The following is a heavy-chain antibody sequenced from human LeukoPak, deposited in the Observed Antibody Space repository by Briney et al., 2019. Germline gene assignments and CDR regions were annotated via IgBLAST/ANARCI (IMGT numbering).Heavy chain of an antibody. J-gene: IGHJ4*02. CDR2: IKHDGSET. V-gene: IGHV3-7*03. CDR3: AKDKFRGVQDY. Sequence: GGSLRLSCAASGFTFSSYWMSWVRQAPGKGLEWVANIKHDGSETYYVDSVKGRFTISRDNSKNTMYLQMNSLRGEDTAVYYCAKDKFRGVQDYWGQGTLVTVSS. D-gene: IGHD3-10*01. CDR1: GFTFSSYW.